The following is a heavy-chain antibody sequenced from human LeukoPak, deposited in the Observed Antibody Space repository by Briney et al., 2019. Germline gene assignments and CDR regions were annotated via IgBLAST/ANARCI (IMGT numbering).Heavy chain of an antibody. CDR1: GGSISSYY. V-gene: IGHV4-59*01. Sequence: SEALSLTCTVSGGSISSYYWSWIRQPPGKGLEWIGYIYYSGSTNHNPSLKSRVTMSVDTSKNQFSLKLSSVTAADTAVYYCARVRQQLVFFWFDPWGQGTLVTVSS. J-gene: IGHJ5*02. D-gene: IGHD6-13*01. CDR3: ARVRQQLVFFWFDP. CDR2: IYYSGST.